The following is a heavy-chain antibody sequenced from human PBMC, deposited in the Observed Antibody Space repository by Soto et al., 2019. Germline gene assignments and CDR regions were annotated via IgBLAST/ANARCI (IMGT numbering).Heavy chain of an antibody. CDR3: AQARYCSSTSCPYGLDV. CDR1: GFTFDDYA. J-gene: IGHJ6*02. CDR2: ISGKGGTI. Sequence: EVQLLESGGGLVQPGRSLKLSCAASGFTFDDYAMNWVRQAPGKGLEWVSCISGKGGTIGYADSVKGRFTVSRDNARNSLYLQMNSLRHRDTYLYYYAQARYCSSTSCPYGLDVWGQGTTVTVS. V-gene: IGHV3-9*01. D-gene: IGHD2-2*01.